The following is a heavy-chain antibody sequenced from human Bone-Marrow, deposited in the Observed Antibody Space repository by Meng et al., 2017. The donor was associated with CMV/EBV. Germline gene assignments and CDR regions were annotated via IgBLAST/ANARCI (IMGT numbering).Heavy chain of an antibody. V-gene: IGHV3-21*01. J-gene: IGHJ4*02. CDR3: ASAPGWSGSYLNP. CDR2: ISSSSSYI. D-gene: IGHD1-26*01. Sequence: GESLKISCAASGFTFSSYSMNWVRQAPGKGLEWVSSISSSSSYIYYADSVKGRFTISRDNAKNSLYLQMNSLRAEDTAVYYCASAPGWSGSYLNPWGQGTRVTVSS. CDR1: GFTFSSYS.